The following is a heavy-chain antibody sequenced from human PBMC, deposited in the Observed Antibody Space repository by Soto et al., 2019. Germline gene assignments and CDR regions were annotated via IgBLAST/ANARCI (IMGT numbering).Heavy chain of an antibody. V-gene: IGHV4-30-4*01. Sequence: QVQLQESGPGLVKASQTLSLTCTVSGGSIRSGDYYWSWVRQPPGKGLEWIGYIDDSGSTDYNPSRKSRVTMSVGTSRNQFSLKLSPVTAADTAVYYCVGDRLKCRDGSCWRWNWFDPWGQGTLVTVSS. D-gene: IGHD2-15*01. CDR1: GGSIRSGDYY. CDR2: IDDSGST. J-gene: IGHJ5*02. CDR3: VGDRLKCRDGSCWRWNWFDP.